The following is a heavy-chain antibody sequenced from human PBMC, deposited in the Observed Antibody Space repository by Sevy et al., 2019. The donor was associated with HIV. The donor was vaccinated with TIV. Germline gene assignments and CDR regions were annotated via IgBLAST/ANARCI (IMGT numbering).Heavy chain of an antibody. Sequence: GGSLRLSCAASGFTFSHYGMHWVRQAPGKGLEWVTFIQYGGNNKYYADSVKGRFTISRDNSKNMFFLQMNDLRAEDTALYYCAKNTAAAGVGGFDYWGQGALVTVSS. CDR1: GFTFSHYG. V-gene: IGHV3-30*02. CDR3: AKNTAAAGVGGFDY. D-gene: IGHD6-13*01. J-gene: IGHJ4*02. CDR2: IQYGGNNK.